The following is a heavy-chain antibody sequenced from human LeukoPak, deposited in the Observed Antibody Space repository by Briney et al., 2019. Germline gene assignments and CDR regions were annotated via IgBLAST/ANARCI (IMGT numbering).Heavy chain of an antibody. Sequence: ASVKVSCKASGGTFSSYAISWVRQAPGQGLEWMGRIIPILGIANYAQKFQGRVTITADKSTSPAYMELSSLRSEDTAVYYCARFGDYYDSSGPYYFDYWGQGTLVTVSS. J-gene: IGHJ4*02. D-gene: IGHD3-22*01. V-gene: IGHV1-69*04. CDR2: IIPILGIA. CDR1: GGTFSSYA. CDR3: ARFGDYYDSSGPYYFDY.